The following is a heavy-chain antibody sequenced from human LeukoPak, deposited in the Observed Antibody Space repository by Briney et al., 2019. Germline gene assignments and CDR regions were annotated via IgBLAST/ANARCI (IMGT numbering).Heavy chain of an antibody. V-gene: IGHV4-59*08. J-gene: IGHJ6*03. CDR3: ARTYYYYMDV. CDR2: INYIGST. CDR1: GGSISDYY. Sequence: SETLSLTCTVSGGSISDYYWSWIRQPPGKGLEWIGYINYIGSTNYNPSLKSRVTMSLDTSKNQFTLKLSSVTAVDTAVYYCARTYYYYMDVWGKGTTVTVSS.